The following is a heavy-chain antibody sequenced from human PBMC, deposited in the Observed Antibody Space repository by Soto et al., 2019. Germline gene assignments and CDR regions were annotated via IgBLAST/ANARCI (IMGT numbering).Heavy chain of an antibody. CDR1: GDSISSTSNY. Sequence: QLQLQESGPGLVKPSETLSLTCTVSGDSISSTSNYWGWVRQPPGKGLEWIGSMYYSGSTYYNPSLRRRCTTSGDTSKNQFSLQLSSVTAADTAVYYCVRHQGELWELDIWGQGTMVTVSS. D-gene: IGHD3-16*01. J-gene: IGHJ3*02. V-gene: IGHV4-39*01. CDR2: MYYSGST. CDR3: VRHQGELWELDI.